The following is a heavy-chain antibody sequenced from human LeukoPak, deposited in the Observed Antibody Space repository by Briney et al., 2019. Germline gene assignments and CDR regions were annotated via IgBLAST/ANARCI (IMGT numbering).Heavy chain of an antibody. D-gene: IGHD4-17*01. CDR1: GYTFTSYA. CDR3: ARGPPPASGDYENWFDP. CDR2: INTNTGNP. Sequence: ASVKVSCKASGYTFTSYAMNWVRQAPGQGLEWMGWINTNTGNPTYAQGFTGRFVFSFASSVSTAYLQISSLKADDTAVYYCARGPPPASGDYENWFDPWGQGTLVTVSS. V-gene: IGHV7-4-1*02. J-gene: IGHJ5*02.